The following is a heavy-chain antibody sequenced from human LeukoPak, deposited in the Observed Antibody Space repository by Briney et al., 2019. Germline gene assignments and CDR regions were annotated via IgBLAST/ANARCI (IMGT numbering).Heavy chain of an antibody. V-gene: IGHV1-2*02. CDR1: GYTFTGYY. Sequence: ASVNVSCKASGYTFTGYYMHWVRQAPGQGLEWMGWINPNSGGTNYAQKFQGRVTMTRDTSISTAYMELSRLRSDDTAVYYCARSRARRITIFGVVNALGYWGQGTLVTVSS. CDR2: INPNSGGT. D-gene: IGHD3-3*01. CDR3: ARSRARRITIFGVVNALGY. J-gene: IGHJ4*02.